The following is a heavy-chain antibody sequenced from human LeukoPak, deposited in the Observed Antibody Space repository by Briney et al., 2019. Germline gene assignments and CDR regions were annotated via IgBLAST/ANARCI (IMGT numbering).Heavy chain of an antibody. CDR3: ARVRAAVGINWYFDL. Sequence: GGSLRLSCVASGFTFTNYDMHWVRQATGKGLEWVSTIGTAGDTYYLDSVKGRFTISREDAKDSLYLQMNSLRAGDTAVYYCARVRAAVGINWYFDLWGGGTLVTVSS. CDR1: GFTFTNYD. J-gene: IGHJ2*01. V-gene: IGHV3-13*04. D-gene: IGHD6-13*01. CDR2: IGTAGDT.